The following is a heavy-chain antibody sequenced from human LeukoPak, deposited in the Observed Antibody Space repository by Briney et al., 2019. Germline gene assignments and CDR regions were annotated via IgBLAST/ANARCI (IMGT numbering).Heavy chain of an antibody. CDR2: IKEDGSER. CDR1: GFTFSSYY. CDR3: ARDLYGDYFFDY. J-gene: IGHJ4*02. D-gene: IGHD4-17*01. Sequence: GGSLRLSCVASGFTFSSYYMSWVRQAPGEGLEWVANIKEDGSERYYVDSMKGRFTIPRDNAKNSLYLQMNSLRAEDTAVYYCARDLYGDYFFDYWGQGTLVTVSS. V-gene: IGHV3-7*01.